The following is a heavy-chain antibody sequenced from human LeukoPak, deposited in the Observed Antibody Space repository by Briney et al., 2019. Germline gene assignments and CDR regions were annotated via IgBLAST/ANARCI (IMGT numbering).Heavy chain of an antibody. D-gene: IGHD3-10*01. J-gene: IGHJ6*03. CDR3: ARVEEGYGSGRRENYYYYYMDV. Sequence: SETLSLTCTVSGGSISSYYWSWIRQPLGKGLEWIGYIHYSGSTNYNPSLKRRVTISVDTSKNQFPLKLSSVTAADTAVYYCARVEEGYGSGRRENYYYYYMDVWGKGTTVTISS. CDR1: GGSISSYY. CDR2: IHYSGST. V-gene: IGHV4-59*01.